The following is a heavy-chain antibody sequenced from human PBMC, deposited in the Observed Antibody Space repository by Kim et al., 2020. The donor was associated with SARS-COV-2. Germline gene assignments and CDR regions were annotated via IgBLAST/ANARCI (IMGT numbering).Heavy chain of an antibody. CDR2: I. J-gene: IGHJ4*02. D-gene: IGHD6-19*01. CDR3: ARQGGAAVAIT. Sequence: ISYHDSVRGRFTTSRDKAKKSMFLQMNSLRDEDTAVYFCARQGGAAVAITWGQGTLVTVSS. V-gene: IGHV3-48*02.